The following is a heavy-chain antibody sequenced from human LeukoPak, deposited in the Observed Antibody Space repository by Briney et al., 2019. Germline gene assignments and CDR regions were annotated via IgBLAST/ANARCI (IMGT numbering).Heavy chain of an antibody. V-gene: IGHV3-23*01. Sequence: GGSLRLSCAASGFTFSSYAMHWVRQAPGKGLEWVSAISGSGGSTYYADSVKGRFTISRDNSKNTLYLQMNSLRAEDTVVYYCAYTSSWGIFTGAFDIWGQGTMVTVSS. J-gene: IGHJ3*02. D-gene: IGHD2-2*02. CDR2: ISGSGGST. CDR3: AYTSSWGIFTGAFDI. CDR1: GFTFSSYA.